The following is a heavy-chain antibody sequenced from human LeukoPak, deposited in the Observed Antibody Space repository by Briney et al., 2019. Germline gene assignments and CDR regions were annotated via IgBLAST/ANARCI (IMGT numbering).Heavy chain of an antibody. J-gene: IGHJ4*02. V-gene: IGHV3-48*02. CDR2: IGGTHSNI. Sequence: PGGSLRLSCAASGFTFSIYSMNWVRQAPGKGLEWVSYIGGTHSNIYYADSVKGRFTISRDDAKNSLYLQMNSLRDEDTAVYYCARDCDYAFDSWGQGTLVTVSS. D-gene: IGHD4-17*01. CDR3: ARDCDYAFDS. CDR1: GFTFSIYS.